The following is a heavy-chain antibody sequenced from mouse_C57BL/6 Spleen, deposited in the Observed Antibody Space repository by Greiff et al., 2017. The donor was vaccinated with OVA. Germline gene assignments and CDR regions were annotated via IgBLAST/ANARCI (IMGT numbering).Heavy chain of an antibody. V-gene: IGHV1-9*01. CDR1: GYTFTGYW. J-gene: IGHJ3*01. CDR3: ARERGYYGSSSFAY. Sequence: QVQLQQSGAELMKPGASVKLSCKATGYTFTGYWIEWVKQRPGHGLEWIGEILPGSGSTNYNEKFKGKATFTADTSSNTAYMQLSSLTTEDSAIDYCARERGYYGSSSFAYWGQGTLVTVSA. D-gene: IGHD1-1*01. CDR2: ILPGSGST.